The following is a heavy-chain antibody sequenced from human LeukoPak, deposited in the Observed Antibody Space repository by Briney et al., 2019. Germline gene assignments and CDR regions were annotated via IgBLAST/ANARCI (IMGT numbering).Heavy chain of an antibody. V-gene: IGHV1-2*02. CDR2: INPDSGVT. CDR3: ARDPSGDSSGFPFDH. Sequence: ASVEVSCRASGYTFIGYYMQWVRQAPGQGPEWMGWINPDSGVTNYAQKFQGRVTMTRDTSINTAYMEMSRLRSDDTAVYYCARDPSGDSSGFPFDHWGQGTLVTVSS. J-gene: IGHJ4*02. CDR1: GYTFIGYY. D-gene: IGHD3-22*01.